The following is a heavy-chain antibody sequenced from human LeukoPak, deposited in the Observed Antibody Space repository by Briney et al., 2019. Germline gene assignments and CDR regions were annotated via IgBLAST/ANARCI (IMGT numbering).Heavy chain of an antibody. V-gene: IGHV1-8*01. CDR1: GYTFTSYD. CDR2: MNPNSGNT. Sequence: ASVKVSCKASGYTFTSYDINWVRQATGQGLEWMGWMNPNSGNTGYAQKFQGRVTMTRNTSISTAYMELSSLRSEDTAVYYCARRKRIAAAGQNWFDPWGQGTLVTASS. J-gene: IGHJ5*02. CDR3: ARRKRIAAAGQNWFDP. D-gene: IGHD6-13*01.